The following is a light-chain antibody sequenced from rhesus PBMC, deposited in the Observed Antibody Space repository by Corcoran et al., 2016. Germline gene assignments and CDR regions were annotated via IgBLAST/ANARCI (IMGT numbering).Light chain of an antibody. CDR3: CTYTTSSTFI. CDR1: SSDVGGNNY. V-gene: IGLV2S7*01. Sequence: QSAPTQPPSVSGSPGQSVTISCTGTSSDVGGNNYVSWYQQNPGKAPKLLIFEVTKRPSGVSDRFSGSKSGNTASLTISGLQAEDETDYYCCTYTTSSTFIFGAGTRLTVL. CDR2: EVT. J-gene: IGLJ1*01.